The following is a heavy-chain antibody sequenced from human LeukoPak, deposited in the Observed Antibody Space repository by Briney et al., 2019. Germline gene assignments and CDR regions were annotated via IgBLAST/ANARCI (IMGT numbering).Heavy chain of an antibody. CDR2: ISYDGSNK. V-gene: IGHV3-30-3*01. D-gene: IGHD6-19*01. Sequence: GGSLRLSCAASGFTFSSYAMHWVRQAPGKGLEWVAVISYDGSNKYYADSVKGRFTISRDNSKNTLYLQTNSLRAEDTAVYYCARDQGVGQWGVGYFDYWGQGTLVTVSS. CDR1: GFTFSSYA. J-gene: IGHJ4*02. CDR3: ARDQGVGQWGVGYFDY.